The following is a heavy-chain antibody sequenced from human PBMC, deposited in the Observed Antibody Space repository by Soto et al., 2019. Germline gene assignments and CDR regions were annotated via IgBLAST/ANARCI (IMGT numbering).Heavy chain of an antibody. V-gene: IGHV5-51*01. CDR3: ARGGKGGSHFYAMGV. Sequence: VESLTISCVTSGYNFTTYWVAWVLQMPGKGLECVGIFYPGDSDATYGPSFLGQVTISADRSISTAYLQWSSLKASDTAMYFCARGGKGGSHFYAMGVWGQGTTVTVSS. CDR1: GYNFTTYW. D-gene: IGHD1-26*01. J-gene: IGHJ6*01. CDR2: FYPGDSDA.